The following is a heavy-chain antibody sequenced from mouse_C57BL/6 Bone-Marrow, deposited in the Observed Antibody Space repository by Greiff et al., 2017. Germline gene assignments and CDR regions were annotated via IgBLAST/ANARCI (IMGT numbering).Heavy chain of an antibody. V-gene: IGHV1-5*01. CDR1: GYTFTSYW. J-gene: IGHJ2*01. CDR2: IYPGNSDT. Sequence: VQLQQSGTVLARPGASVKMSCKTSGYTFTSYWMHWVKQRPGQGLEWIGAIYPGNSDTSYNQKFKGKAKLTAVTSASTAYMELSSLTNEDSAVYYCTPHLYYYGRSYDDYWGQGTTRTVSS. CDR3: TPHLYYYGRSYDDY. D-gene: IGHD1-1*01.